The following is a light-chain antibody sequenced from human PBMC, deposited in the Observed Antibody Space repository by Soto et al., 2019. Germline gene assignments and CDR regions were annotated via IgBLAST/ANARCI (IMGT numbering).Light chain of an antibody. CDR1: QSVSSSY. J-gene: IGKJ3*01. Sequence: EIVLTQSPGPLSLSPGERATLSCRASQSVSSSYLAWYQQKPGQAPRLLIYGASSSTTGIPDRFSGSGSVTDFTLTISRLQPEAFAVYYCQQYGSSPIFPFGPGTKVDIK. CDR2: GAS. V-gene: IGKV3-20*01. CDR3: QQYGSSPIFP.